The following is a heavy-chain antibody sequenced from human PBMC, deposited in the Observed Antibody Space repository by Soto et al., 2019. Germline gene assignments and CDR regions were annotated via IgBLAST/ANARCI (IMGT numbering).Heavy chain of an antibody. D-gene: IGHD5-18*01. Sequence: GGSLGLSCAASGFTFSSYGMHWVRQAPGKGLEWVAVISYDGSNKYYADSVKGRFTISRDNSKNTLYLQMNSLRAEDTAVYYCAKDILKGSYGVPYYYYYVLAFWGQGTKVTVSS. V-gene: IGHV3-30*18. CDR2: ISYDGSNK. J-gene: IGHJ6*02. CDR1: GFTFSSYG. CDR3: AKDILKGSYGVPYYYYYVLAF.